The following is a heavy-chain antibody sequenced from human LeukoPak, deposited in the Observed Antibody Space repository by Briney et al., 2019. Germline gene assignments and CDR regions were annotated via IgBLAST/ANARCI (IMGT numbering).Heavy chain of an antibody. J-gene: IGHJ4*02. CDR3: AKDAIGVAGPHY. V-gene: IGHV3-9*01. D-gene: IGHD2-21*01. CDR2: IHWNSGSI. Sequence: QPGRSLRLSCAASGFTFDDYAMHWVRQAPGKGLEWVSGIHWNSGSIGYADSVKGRFTISRDNAKNSLYLQMNSLRAEDTAVYYCAKDAIGVAGPHYWGQGTLVTVSS. CDR1: GFTFDDYA.